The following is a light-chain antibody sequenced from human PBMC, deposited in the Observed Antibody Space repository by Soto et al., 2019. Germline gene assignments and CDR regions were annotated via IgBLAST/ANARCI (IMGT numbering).Light chain of an antibody. V-gene: IGKV1-5*01. Sequence: DIQMTQSPSPLSASVGDRVTITCRASQSISSWLAWYQQKPGKAPTLLIYDASSLESGVPSRFSGSGSGTDFTLTISSLQAEDLAVYYCQQYYSIPWTLGQGTKVDIK. J-gene: IGKJ1*01. CDR3: QQYYSIPWT. CDR2: DAS. CDR1: QSISSW.